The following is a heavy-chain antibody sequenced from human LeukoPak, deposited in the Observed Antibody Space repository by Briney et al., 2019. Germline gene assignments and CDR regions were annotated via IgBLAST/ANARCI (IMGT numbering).Heavy chain of an antibody. Sequence: ASVKVSCKASGYTFTGYYMHWVRQAPGQGLEWMGWINPNSGGTNYAQKFQGRVTMTRDTSISTAYMALSRLRSDDTAVYYCASGRDRLWFGDPACGYWGQGTLVTVSS. CDR3: ASGRDRLWFGDPACGY. CDR2: INPNSGGT. V-gene: IGHV1-2*02. CDR1: GYTFTGYY. D-gene: IGHD3-10*01. J-gene: IGHJ4*02.